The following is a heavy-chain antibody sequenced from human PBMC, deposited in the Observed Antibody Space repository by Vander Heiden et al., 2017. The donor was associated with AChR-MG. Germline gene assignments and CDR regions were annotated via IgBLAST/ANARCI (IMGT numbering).Heavy chain of an antibody. CDR3: ARDYYGDYGDY. J-gene: IGHJ4*02. V-gene: IGHV3-48*01. CDR2: ISNSSSTI. D-gene: IGHD3-22*01. Sequence: EVHLVESGGGLVQRGGSLRLSCAASGFTFSSYSMNWVRQAPGKGLEWVSYISNSSSTIYYADSVKGRFTISRDNAKNSLYLQMNSLRAEDTAVYYCARDYYGDYGDYWGQGTLGTVSS. CDR1: GFTFSSYS.